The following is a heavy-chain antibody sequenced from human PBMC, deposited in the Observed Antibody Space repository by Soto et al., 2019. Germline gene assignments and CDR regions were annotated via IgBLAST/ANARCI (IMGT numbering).Heavy chain of an antibody. CDR1: GFTFSSYS. CDR2: ISYDGSNK. Sequence: GGSLRLSCAASGFTFSSYSMHWVRQAPGKGLEWVAVISYDGSNKYYADSVKGRFTITRDNSKNTLYLQMNSLRAEDTAVYYCARDPSSSIAARRHYYGMDVWGKGTTVSVSS. CDR3: ARDPSSSIAARRHYYGMDV. V-gene: IGHV3-30-3*01. D-gene: IGHD6-6*01. J-gene: IGHJ6*04.